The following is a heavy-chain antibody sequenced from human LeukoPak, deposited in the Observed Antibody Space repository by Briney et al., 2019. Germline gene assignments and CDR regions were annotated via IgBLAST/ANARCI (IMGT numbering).Heavy chain of an antibody. J-gene: IGHJ5*02. CDR1: GGSFSGYY. V-gene: IGHV4-34*01. CDR2: INHSGST. Sequence: SETLSLTCAVYGGSFSGYYWSWIRQPPGKGLEWIGEINHSGSTNYNPSLKSRVTISVDTSKNQFSLKLSSVTAADTAAYYCARGRLGYSSGWYDFGVNNWFDPWGQGTLVTVSS. CDR3: ARGRLGYSSGWYDFGVNNWFDP. D-gene: IGHD6-19*01.